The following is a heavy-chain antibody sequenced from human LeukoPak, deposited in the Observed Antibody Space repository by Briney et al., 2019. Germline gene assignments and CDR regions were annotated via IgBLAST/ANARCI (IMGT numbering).Heavy chain of an antibody. J-gene: IGHJ4*02. Sequence: PGGSLRLSCAASGFTFSRYWMRWGRHAPGKGLVWVSRINSSGSDINYADSVKGRFTISRDNSKNTVYLQMNSLRAEDTGVSDCARGSLGDGGLRIDYWGQGTLVTVSS. CDR1: GFTFSRYW. CDR3: ARGSLGDGGLRIDY. V-gene: IGHV3-74*01. D-gene: IGHD3-16*01. CDR2: INSSGSDI.